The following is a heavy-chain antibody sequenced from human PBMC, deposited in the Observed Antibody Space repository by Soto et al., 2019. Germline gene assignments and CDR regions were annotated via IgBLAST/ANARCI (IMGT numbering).Heavy chain of an antibody. Sequence: SVKVSCKASGGTFSSYTISWVRQAPGQGLEWMGRIIPILGIANYAQKFQGRVTITADKSTSTAYMELSSLRSEDTAVYYCAATMIVVVPSPLFDYWGQGTLVTAPQ. V-gene: IGHV1-69*02. CDR1: GGTFSSYT. CDR3: AATMIVVVPSPLFDY. J-gene: IGHJ4*02. CDR2: IIPILGIA. D-gene: IGHD3-22*01.